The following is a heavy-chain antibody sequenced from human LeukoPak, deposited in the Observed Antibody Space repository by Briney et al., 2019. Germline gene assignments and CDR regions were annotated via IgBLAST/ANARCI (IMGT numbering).Heavy chain of an antibody. D-gene: IGHD2-21*01. CDR1: GGSISSGDYY. CDR3: ARVGLAYCGGDCPDAFDI. Sequence: SQTLSLTCTVSGGSISSGDYYWSWIRQPPGKGLEWIGSIFYSGSTYYNPSLKSRVTMSVDTSKNQFSLRMSSVTAADTAVYYCARVGLAYCGGDCPDAFDIWGQGTMVTVSS. J-gene: IGHJ3*02. V-gene: IGHV4-39*07. CDR2: IFYSGST.